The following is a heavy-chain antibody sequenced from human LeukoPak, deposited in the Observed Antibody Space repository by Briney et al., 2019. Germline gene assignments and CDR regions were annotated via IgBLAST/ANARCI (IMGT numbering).Heavy chain of an antibody. D-gene: IGHD5-24*01. CDR3: AKRGGYNSVAFDI. Sequence: GGSLRLSCAASGFTFSTYAMSWVRQAPGKGLEWVSVISGSGGSTYYGDSVKGRFTISRDNSKNTLHLQMNSLRAEDAAVYYCAKRGGYNSVAFDIWGQGTMVTVSS. J-gene: IGHJ3*02. CDR2: ISGSGGST. V-gene: IGHV3-23*01. CDR1: GFTFSTYA.